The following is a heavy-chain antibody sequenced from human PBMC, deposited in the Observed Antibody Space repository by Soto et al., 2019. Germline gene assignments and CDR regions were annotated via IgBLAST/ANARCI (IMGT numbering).Heavy chain of an antibody. V-gene: IGHV4-30-2*01. D-gene: IGHD2-2*01. CDR3: ARVPDY. J-gene: IGHJ4*02. CDR1: GGSISSGGYS. CDR2: MYHSGRT. Sequence: QLQLQESGSGLVKPSQTLSLTCAVSGGSISSGGYSWSWIRQPPGKGLEWIGYMYHSGRTYYNPSLKSRVTISIDRSKNQFSLKLSSVTAADTAVYYFARVPDYWGQGILVTVSS.